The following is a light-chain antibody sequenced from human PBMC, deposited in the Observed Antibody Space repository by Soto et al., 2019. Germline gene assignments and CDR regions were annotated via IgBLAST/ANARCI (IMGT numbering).Light chain of an antibody. Sequence: QSVLTQPTSASGTPGQRVTISCSGSSSNIGSNYVFWYQHLPGTAPKLLIYRNNQRPSGVPDRFSGSKSGTSASLAISGLRSEDETDYYCAAWDDSLSGVVFGGGTKLTVL. CDR2: RNN. V-gene: IGLV1-47*01. CDR3: AAWDDSLSGVV. J-gene: IGLJ2*01. CDR1: SSNIGSNY.